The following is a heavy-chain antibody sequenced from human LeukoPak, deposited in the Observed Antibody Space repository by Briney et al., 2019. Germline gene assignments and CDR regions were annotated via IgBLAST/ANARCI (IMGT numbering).Heavy chain of an antibody. CDR1: RFTFSSYS. CDR2: ISSSSSYI. Sequence: GGSLRLSCAASRFTFSSYSMNWVRQAPGKGLEWVSSISSSSSYIYYADSVKGRFTISRDNAKNSLYLQMNSLGAEDTAVYYCARELAAAGTEAYWGQGTLVTVSS. D-gene: IGHD6-13*01. CDR3: ARELAAAGTEAY. V-gene: IGHV3-21*01. J-gene: IGHJ4*02.